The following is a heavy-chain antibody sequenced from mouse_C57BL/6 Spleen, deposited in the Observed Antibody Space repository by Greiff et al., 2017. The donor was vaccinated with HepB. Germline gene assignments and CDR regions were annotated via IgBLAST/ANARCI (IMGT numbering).Heavy chain of an antibody. V-gene: IGHV1-15*01. CDR3: TRFTTVVAPVFDV. J-gene: IGHJ1*03. Sequence: VKVVESGAELVRPGASVTLSCKASGYTFTDYEMHWVKQTPVHGLEWIGAIDPETGGTAYNQKFKGKAILTADKSSSTAYMELRSLTSEDSAVYYCTRFTTVVAPVFDVWGTGTTVTVSS. D-gene: IGHD1-1*01. CDR2: IDPETGGT. CDR1: GYTFTDYE.